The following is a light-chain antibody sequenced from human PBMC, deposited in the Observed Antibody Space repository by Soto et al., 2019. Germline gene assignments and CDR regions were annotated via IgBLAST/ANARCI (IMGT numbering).Light chain of an antibody. CDR1: QDISQD. CDR2: YAS. J-gene: IGKJ1*01. V-gene: IGKV1-27*01. CDR3: LKYTKDAPGT. Sequence: DIQMTQSPSSLSASVGDRVTLTCRASQDISQDLAWYQQRPGKVPKLLTYYASTLQSGVPSRFSGSGSGTEFTLTISSLQPEDVATYYCLKYTKDAPGTFGQGTKVEI.